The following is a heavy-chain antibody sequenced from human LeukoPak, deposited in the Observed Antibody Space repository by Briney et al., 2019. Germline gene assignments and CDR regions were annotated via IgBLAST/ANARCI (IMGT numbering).Heavy chain of an antibody. J-gene: IGHJ5*02. CDR3: AIHYYDSSGYHH. Sequence: EASVKVSCKASGGTFSSYAISWVRQAPGQGLEWMGGIIPIFGTANYAQKFQGRVTITTDESTSTAYMELSSLRSEDTAVYYCAIHYYDSSGYHHWGQGTLVTVSS. CDR2: IIPIFGTA. CDR1: GGTFSSYA. V-gene: IGHV1-69*05. D-gene: IGHD3-22*01.